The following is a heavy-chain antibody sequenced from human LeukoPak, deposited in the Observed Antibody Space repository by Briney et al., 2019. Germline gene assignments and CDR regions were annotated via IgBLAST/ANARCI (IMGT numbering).Heavy chain of an antibody. CDR3: ARKNMTTVTN. V-gene: IGHV4-39*07. J-gene: IGHJ4*02. CDR2: INHSGST. Sequence: PSETLSLTCTVSGGSISGSSSYWGWIRQPPGKGLEWIGEINHSGSTNYNPSLKSRVTISVDTSKNQFSLKLSSVTAADTAVYYCARKNMTTVTNWGQGTLVTVSS. CDR1: GGSISGSSSY. D-gene: IGHD4-17*01.